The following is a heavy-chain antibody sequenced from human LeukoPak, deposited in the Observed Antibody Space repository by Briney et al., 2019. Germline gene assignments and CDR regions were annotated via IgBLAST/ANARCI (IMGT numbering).Heavy chain of an antibody. CDR3: AKGSGSSYYYYYMDV. CDR2: ISGSGGST. V-gene: IGHV3-23*01. CDR1: GFTFSSYA. D-gene: IGHD1-26*01. J-gene: IGHJ6*03. Sequence: GGSLRLSCAASGFTFSSYAVSWVRQAPGKGLEWVSAISGSGGSTYYADSVKGRFTISRDNSKNTLYLQMNSLRAEDTAVYYCAKGSGSSYYYYYMDVWGKGTTVTVSS.